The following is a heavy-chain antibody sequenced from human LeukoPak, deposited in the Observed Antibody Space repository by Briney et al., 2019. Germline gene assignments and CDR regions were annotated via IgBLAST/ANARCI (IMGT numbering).Heavy chain of an antibody. Sequence: SETLSLTCAVYGGSSSGYYWSWIRQPPGKGLEWIGEINHSGSTNYNPSLKSRVTISVDTSKNQISLKLSSVTAADTAVYYCARGGYCSSTSCVGFDYWGQGTLVTVSS. CDR2: INHSGST. V-gene: IGHV4-34*01. J-gene: IGHJ4*02. D-gene: IGHD2-2*01. CDR3: ARGGYCSSTSCVGFDY. CDR1: GGSSSGYY.